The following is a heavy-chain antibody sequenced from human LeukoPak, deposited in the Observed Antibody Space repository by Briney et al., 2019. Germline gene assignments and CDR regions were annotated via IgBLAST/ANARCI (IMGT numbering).Heavy chain of an antibody. CDR2: IRQDGSEK. CDR3: AKEGGWFGELSNLDY. J-gene: IGHJ4*02. CDR1: GFTFSSYW. V-gene: IGHV3-7*03. D-gene: IGHD3-10*01. Sequence: LSGGSLRLSCAASGFTFSSYWMSWVRQAPGKGLEWVANIRQDGSEKYYVDSVKGRFTISRDNSKNTLYLQMNSLRAEDTAVYYCAKEGGWFGELSNLDYWGQGTLVTVSS.